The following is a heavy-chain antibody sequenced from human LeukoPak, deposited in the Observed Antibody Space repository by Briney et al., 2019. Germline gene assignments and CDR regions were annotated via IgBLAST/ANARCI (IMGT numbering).Heavy chain of an antibody. Sequence: PGGSLRLSCAASGFTFSSYSMNWVRQAPGKGLEWVSSISSSSSYIYYADSVKGRFTISRDNAKNSLYLQMNSRRAEDTAVYYCARDGDYGAYFDYWGQGTLVTVSS. V-gene: IGHV3-21*01. CDR1: GFTFSSYS. J-gene: IGHJ4*02. CDR3: ARDGDYGAYFDY. CDR2: ISSSSSYI. D-gene: IGHD4-17*01.